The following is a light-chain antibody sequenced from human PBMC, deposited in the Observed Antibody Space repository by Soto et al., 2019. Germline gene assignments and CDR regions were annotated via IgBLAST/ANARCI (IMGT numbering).Light chain of an antibody. CDR3: KKYNSALFL. CDR1: QGISNY. J-gene: IGKJ4*01. Sequence: DIQMTQSPSSLSASVGDRVTITCRASQGISNYLAWYQQKPGKVPKLMIYAASTLQSGVPSRLRGSGFGTVFTFTISSLQLEDVATYYCKKYNSALFLLGGGTKVNIK. V-gene: IGKV1-27*01. CDR2: AAS.